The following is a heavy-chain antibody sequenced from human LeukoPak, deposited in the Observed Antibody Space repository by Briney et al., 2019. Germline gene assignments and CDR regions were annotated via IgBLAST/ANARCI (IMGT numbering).Heavy chain of an antibody. V-gene: IGHV1-18*01. CDR1: VYTFTSYG. Sequence: GASVKVSCKASVYTFTSYGISWVRQAPGQGLEWMGWISAYNGNTNYAQKLQGRVTMTTDTSTSTAYMELRSLRSDDTAVYYCARRVAPMAGVVDAFDIWGQGTMVTVSS. CDR2: ISAYNGNT. D-gene: IGHD5-12*01. CDR3: ARRVAPMAGVVDAFDI. J-gene: IGHJ3*02.